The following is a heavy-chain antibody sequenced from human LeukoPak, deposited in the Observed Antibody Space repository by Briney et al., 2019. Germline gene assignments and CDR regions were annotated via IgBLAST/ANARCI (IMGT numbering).Heavy chain of an antibody. Sequence: GGSLRLSCGASGFSFVNNAMGWVRQAPGKGLEWVSGICASGRCTFYAAPVRGRFTVSRDNFKNSLYLQMNNLRAEDTAVYYCAKYINVPGTQLLGDYWGQGALVTVSS. CDR2: ICASGRCT. CDR1: GFSFVNNA. J-gene: IGHJ4*02. D-gene: IGHD1-1*01. V-gene: IGHV3-23*01. CDR3: AKYINVPGTQLLGDY.